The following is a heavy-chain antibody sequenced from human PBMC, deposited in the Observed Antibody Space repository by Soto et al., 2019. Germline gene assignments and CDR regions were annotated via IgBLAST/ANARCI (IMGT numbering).Heavy chain of an antibody. J-gene: IGHJ4*02. Sequence: GPTLVNPTQTLTLTCTFSGFSLSTSGVGVGWIRQPPGKALEWLALIYWDDDKRYSPSLKSRLTITKDTSKNQVVLTMTNMDPVDTATYYCAHREGQLRFLECSFDYWGQGTLVPVSS. CDR3: AHREGQLRFLECSFDY. CDR1: GFSLSTSGVG. CDR2: IYWDDDK. V-gene: IGHV2-5*02. D-gene: IGHD3-3*01.